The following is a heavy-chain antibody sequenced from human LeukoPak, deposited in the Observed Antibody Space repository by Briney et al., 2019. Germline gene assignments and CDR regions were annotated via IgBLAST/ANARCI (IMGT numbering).Heavy chain of an antibody. D-gene: IGHD3-22*01. Sequence: SVKVSCKASGGTFISYAICWVRQAPGQGLEWMGGIIPIFGTANYAQKFQGRVTITADESTSTAYMELSSLRSEDTAVYYCALEGVVVTPSAGRPRENYFDYWGQGTLVTVSS. CDR3: ALEGVVVTPSAGRPRENYFDY. V-gene: IGHV1-69*13. CDR1: GGTFISYA. CDR2: IIPIFGTA. J-gene: IGHJ4*02.